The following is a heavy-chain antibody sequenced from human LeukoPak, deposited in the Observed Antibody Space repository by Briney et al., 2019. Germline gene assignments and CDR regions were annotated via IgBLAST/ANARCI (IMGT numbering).Heavy chain of an antibody. J-gene: IGHJ4*02. CDR3: AKVGGTDYDFWSGYYTRLDY. V-gene: IGHV3-23*01. CDR1: GFTFSSYA. CDR2: ISGSGGST. D-gene: IGHD3-3*01. Sequence: GGSLRLSCAASGFTFSSYAMSWVRQAPGKGLEWVSAISGSGGSTYYADSVKGRFTISRDNSKNTLYLQMNSLRSEDTAVYYCAKVGGTDYDFWSGYYTRLDYWGQGTLVTVSS.